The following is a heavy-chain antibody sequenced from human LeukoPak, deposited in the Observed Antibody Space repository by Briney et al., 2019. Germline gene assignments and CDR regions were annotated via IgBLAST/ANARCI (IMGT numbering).Heavy chain of an antibody. CDR2: FDPEDGET. V-gene: IGHV1-24*01. CDR1: GYTLTELS. D-gene: IGHD4-17*01. J-gene: IGHJ5*02. Sequence: ASVKVSCKVSGYTLTELSMHWVRQAPGKGLEWMGGFDPEDGETIYAQKFQGRATMTEDTSTDTAYMELSSLRSEDTAVYYCATLTVTTDWFDPWGQGTLVTVSS. CDR3: ATLTVTTDWFDP.